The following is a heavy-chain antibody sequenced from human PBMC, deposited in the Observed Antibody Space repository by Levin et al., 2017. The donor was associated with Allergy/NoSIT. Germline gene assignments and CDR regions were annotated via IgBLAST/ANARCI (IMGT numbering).Heavy chain of an antibody. CDR1: GFTFSSYY. J-gene: IGHJ6*02. Sequence: ETLSLTCAASGFTFSSYYMTWVREAPGKGLEWVANIKGDGSDEKYMDSVKGRFTISRDNAKNSVSLQMNSLRAEDTAIYYCARERGTVTGSYGMDVWGQGTTVTVSS. V-gene: IGHV3-7*01. D-gene: IGHD4-17*01. CDR2: IKGDGSDE. CDR3: ARERGTVTGSYGMDV.